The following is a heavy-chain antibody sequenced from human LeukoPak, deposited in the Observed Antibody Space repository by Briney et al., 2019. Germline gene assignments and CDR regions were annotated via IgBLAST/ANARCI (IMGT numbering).Heavy chain of an antibody. V-gene: IGHV1-2*02. CDR1: GYTFTAYY. D-gene: IGHD5-12*01. Sequence: ASVKVSCKASGYTFTAYYIHWVRQAPGQGLEWMGWISPNSGGTNYAQKFQGSVTVTRDTSISTAYMELSGLISDDTAVYYCARGRAQNEHQWLLQGYWGQGTLVTISS. CDR3: ARGRAQNEHQWLLQGY. J-gene: IGHJ4*02. CDR2: ISPNSGGT.